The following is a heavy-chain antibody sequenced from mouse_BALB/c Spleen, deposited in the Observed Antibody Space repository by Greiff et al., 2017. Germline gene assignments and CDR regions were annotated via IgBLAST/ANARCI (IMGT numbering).Heavy chain of an antibody. CDR1: GYTFTSYW. J-gene: IGHJ2*01. CDR2: INPSNGRT. V-gene: IGHV1S81*02. CDR3: ARRPITTVVAGTTYFDY. D-gene: IGHD1-1*01. Sequence: VQLQQPGAELVKPGASVKLSCKASGYTFTSYWMHWVKQRPGQGLEWIGEINPSNGRTNYNEKFKSKATLTVDKSSSTAYMQLSSLTSEDSAVYYCARRPITTVVAGTTYFDYWGQGTTLTVSS.